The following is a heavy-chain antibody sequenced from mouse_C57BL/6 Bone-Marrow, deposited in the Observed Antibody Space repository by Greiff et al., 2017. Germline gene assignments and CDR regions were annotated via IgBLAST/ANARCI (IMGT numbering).Heavy chain of an antibody. CDR3: ANDSDY. CDR2: IYPGNGDT. V-gene: IGHV1-12*01. CDR1: GYTFTSYY. D-gene: IGHD2-4*01. J-gene: IGHJ2*01. Sequence: QVQLQQSGAELVRPGASVKMSCKASGYTFTSYYMHWVKQTPRQGLEWIGAIYPGNGDTSYNQKFKGKATLTVDKSSSTAYMQLSSLTSEDSAVYFCANDSDYWGQGTTLTVSS.